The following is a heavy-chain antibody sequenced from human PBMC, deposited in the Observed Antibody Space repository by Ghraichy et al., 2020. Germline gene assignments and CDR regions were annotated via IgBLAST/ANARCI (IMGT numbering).Heavy chain of an antibody. V-gene: IGHV2-5*01. Sequence: SGPTLVKPTQTLTLTCTFSGFSLSTSGVGVGWIRQPPGKALEWLALIYWNDDKRYSPSLKSRLTITKDTSKNQVVLTMTNMDPVDTATYYCAHSYLYYYGSGSYPFDYWGQGTLVTVSS. CDR2: IYWNDDK. J-gene: IGHJ4*02. CDR3: AHSYLYYYGSGSYPFDY. CDR1: GFSLSTSGVG. D-gene: IGHD3-10*01.